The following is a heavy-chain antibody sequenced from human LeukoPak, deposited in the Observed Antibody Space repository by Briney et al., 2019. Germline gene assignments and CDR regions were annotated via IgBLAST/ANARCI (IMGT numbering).Heavy chain of an antibody. V-gene: IGHV3-23*01. CDR1: GFTFSSYA. CDR2: ISGSGGST. D-gene: IGHD3-3*02. J-gene: IGHJ4*02. Sequence: GGSLRLSCAASGFTFSSYAVSWVRQAPGKGLEWVSAISGSGGSTYYADSVKGRFTISRDNSKNTLYLQMNSLRAEDTAVYYCAKIAFFGKSMGGGDYWGQGTLVTVSS. CDR3: AKIAFFGKSMGGGDY.